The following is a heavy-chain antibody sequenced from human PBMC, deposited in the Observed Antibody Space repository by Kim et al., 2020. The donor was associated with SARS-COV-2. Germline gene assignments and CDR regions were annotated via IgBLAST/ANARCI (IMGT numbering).Heavy chain of an antibody. J-gene: IGHJ4*03. V-gene: IGHV3-66*01. CDR3: CTEAHRAGPSDY. D-gene: IGHD2-8*01. Sequence: GGSLRLSCAASGFTVSSYYMSWVRQAPGKGLEWVSAIYSGGSTNYADYAMDSLFTISGNNNKTPFYLQISLRADDAAADYYCTEAHRAGPSDYCGHGT. CDR1: GFTVSSYY. CDR2: IYSGGST.